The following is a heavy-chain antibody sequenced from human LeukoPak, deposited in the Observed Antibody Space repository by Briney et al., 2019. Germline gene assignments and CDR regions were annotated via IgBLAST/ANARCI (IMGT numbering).Heavy chain of an antibody. CDR1: GFSISSSNYY. D-gene: IGHD2-2*01. Sequence: KTSETLSLTCTVSGFSISSSNYYWGRLPQPPGKGREWIGSIYYSGSTYYNRSRRSRVSIAVDKSKNQFSLKLSCVTAADTAVYYCATRLGYCSSTSCVEDWGQGNLVTVSP. J-gene: IGHJ4*02. V-gene: IGHV4-39*01. CDR3: ATRLGYCSSTSCVED. CDR2: IYYSGST.